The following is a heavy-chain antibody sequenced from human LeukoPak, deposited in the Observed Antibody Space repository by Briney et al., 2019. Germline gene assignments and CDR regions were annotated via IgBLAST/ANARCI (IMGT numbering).Heavy chain of an antibody. CDR1: GGSLSSGGYY. D-gene: IGHD1-1*01. CDR2: IYYSGST. CDR3: ARGWAAGTTPPDY. V-gene: IGHV4-31*03. J-gene: IGHJ4*02. Sequence: SQTLSLTRTVSGGSLSSGGYYWSWIRQHPGKGLEWIGYIYYSGSTYYNPSLKSRVTISVDTSKNQFSLKLSSVTAADTAVYYCARGWAAGTTPPDYWGQGTLVTVSS.